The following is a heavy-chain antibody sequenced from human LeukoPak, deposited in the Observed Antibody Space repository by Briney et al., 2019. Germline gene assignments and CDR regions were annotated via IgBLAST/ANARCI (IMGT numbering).Heavy chain of an antibody. V-gene: IGHV3-74*01. CDR1: GFTFSSYG. CDR2: MNNDGRVI. Sequence: GGSLRLSCAASGFTFSSYGMHWVRQAPGKGLVWVSRMNNDGRVISYADSVKGRFTISRDNAKNTLYLQMNSLRAEDTAVYYCAREFEATGFWALDYWGQGTLVTASS. J-gene: IGHJ4*02. CDR3: AREFEATGFWALDY. D-gene: IGHD3-16*01.